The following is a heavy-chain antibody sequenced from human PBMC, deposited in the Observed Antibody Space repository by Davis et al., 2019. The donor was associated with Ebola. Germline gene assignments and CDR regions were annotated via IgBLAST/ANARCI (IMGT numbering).Heavy chain of an antibody. CDR2: IKRKADGGTT. D-gene: IGHD5-18*01. CDR1: GFAFSNAW. Sequence: PGGSLRLSCAVSGFAFSNAWMNWVRQAPGKGLEWVGRIKRKADGGTTDHAAPVKCRFTISREDSKNTLYLQMNSLKTEDTAVYYCTTVGGYIYGQRDYWGQGALVTVSS. J-gene: IGHJ4*02. CDR3: TTVGGYIYGQRDY. V-gene: IGHV3-15*07.